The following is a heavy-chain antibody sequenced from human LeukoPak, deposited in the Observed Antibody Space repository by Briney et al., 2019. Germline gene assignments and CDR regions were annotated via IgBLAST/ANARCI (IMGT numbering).Heavy chain of an antibody. CDR1: GGSICSYF. Sequence: PSETLSLTCTVSGGSICSYFWSWIRQPPGRRLEWIGYIYSGGNTNYSPSLRSRVTFSVDTSKNQFSLKLRSVTAADTAVYYCARAVGLSAAAGLFDYWGQGTLVTVSS. J-gene: IGHJ4*02. CDR2: IYSGGNT. CDR3: ARAVGLSAAAGLFDY. V-gene: IGHV4-4*09. D-gene: IGHD6-13*01.